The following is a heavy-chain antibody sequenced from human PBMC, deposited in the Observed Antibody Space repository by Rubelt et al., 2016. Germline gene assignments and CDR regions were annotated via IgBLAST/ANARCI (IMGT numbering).Heavy chain of an antibody. J-gene: IGHJ4*02. Sequence: QVQLVESGGGVVQPGRSLRLSCAASGFTFSNYGMHWVRQAPGTGLEWVAVISYDGNNIYYADSVKGRFTISSDNSENTLFLQRNRLRSEDTAGYYCAKGHIVGSNGGFFDYWAQGSLVTVSS. V-gene: IGHV3-30*18. CDR2: ISYDGNNI. CDR1: GFTFSNYG. CDR3: AKGHIVGSNGGFFDY. D-gene: IGHD1-26*01.